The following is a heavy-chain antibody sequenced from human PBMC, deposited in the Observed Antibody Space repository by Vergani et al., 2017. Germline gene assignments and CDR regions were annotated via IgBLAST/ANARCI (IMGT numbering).Heavy chain of an antibody. V-gene: IGHV1-69*14. CDR3: AREGQLGYCSSTSCYSAFDI. CDR1: GGTFSSYA. J-gene: IGHJ3*02. CDR2: IIPIFGTA. D-gene: IGHD2-2*02. Sequence: QVQLVQSGAEVKKPGSSVKVSCKASGGTFSSYAISWVRQAPGQGLEWMGRIIPIFGTANYAQKFQGRVTITADKSTSTAYMELSSLRSDDTAVYYCAREGQLGYCSSTSCYSAFDIWGQGTMVTVSS.